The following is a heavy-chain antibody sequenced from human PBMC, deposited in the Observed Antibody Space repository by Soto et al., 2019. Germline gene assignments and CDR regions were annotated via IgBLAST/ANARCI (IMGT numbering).Heavy chain of an antibody. CDR1: GYTFTSYG. CDR2: ISAYNGNT. CDR3: ARDSPYDSSGYYSNYYYGMDV. J-gene: IGHJ6*02. Sequence: ASVKVSCKASGYTFTSYGISWVRQAPGQGLEWMGWISAYNGNTNYAQKLQGRVTMTTDTSTSTAYMELRSLRSDDTAVYYCARDSPYDSSGYYSNYYYGMDVCGQGPTVTVYS. V-gene: IGHV1-18*01. D-gene: IGHD3-22*01.